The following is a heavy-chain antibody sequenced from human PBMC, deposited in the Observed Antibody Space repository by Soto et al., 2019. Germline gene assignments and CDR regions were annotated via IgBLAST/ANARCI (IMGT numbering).Heavy chain of an antibody. V-gene: IGHV6-1*01. D-gene: IGHD6-19*01. J-gene: IGHJ6*02. Sequence: PSQTLSLTFAISGDSVSSNSVAWNWIRQSPSRGLEWLGRTYYRSKWFNDYAVSVKSRITINPDTSKNQFSLHLNSVTPEDTAVYYCASADIAVTTMYYYYYGMDVWGQGTTVTVSS. CDR3: ASADIAVTTMYYYYYGMDV. CDR1: GDSVSSNSVA. CDR2: TYYRSKWFN.